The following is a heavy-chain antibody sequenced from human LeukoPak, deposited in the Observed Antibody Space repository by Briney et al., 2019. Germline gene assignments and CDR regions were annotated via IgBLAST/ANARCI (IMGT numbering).Heavy chain of an antibody. Sequence: KPSETLSLTCTVSGGSISTYYWSWIRQPPGKGLEWIGYVYYSGSTNYNPSLKSRVTMSVDTSKNQFSLKLNSVTAADTAVYYCARGYGSGSNWFDPWGQGTLVIVSS. D-gene: IGHD3-10*01. J-gene: IGHJ5*02. V-gene: IGHV4-59*12. CDR3: ARGYGSGSNWFDP. CDR2: VYYSGST. CDR1: GGSISTYY.